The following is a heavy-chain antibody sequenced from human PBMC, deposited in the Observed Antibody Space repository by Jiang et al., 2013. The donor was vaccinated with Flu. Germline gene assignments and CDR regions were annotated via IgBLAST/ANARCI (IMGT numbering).Heavy chain of an antibody. CDR2: VYHSGRT. D-gene: IGHD4-17*01. Sequence: GSGLVKPSGTLSLTCAVSGGSISNNNWWNWVRQPPGKGLEWIGEVYHSGRTNYNPSLKSRVTMSVDKSKNQFSLKLSSVTAADTAVYYCARGFGDYNDDFDYWGQGTLVTVSS. J-gene: IGHJ4*02. CDR3: ARGFGDYNDDFDY. V-gene: IGHV4-4*02. CDR1: GGSISNNNW.